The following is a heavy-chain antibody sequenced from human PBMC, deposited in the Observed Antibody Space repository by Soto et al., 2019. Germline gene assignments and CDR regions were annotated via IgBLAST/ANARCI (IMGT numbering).Heavy chain of an antibody. CDR2: ISSSSNTI. Sequence: EVQLVESGGGLVQPGGSLRLSCGVSGFPFRSYSMKWVRQARVKALEWVSYISSSSNTIYYADSVKARFTLSRDNAKNSLYLQMNSLRDEDTAVYYCESGGSGYQLYWGQGTLVTVSS. D-gene: IGHD5-12*01. CDR3: ESGGSGYQLY. CDR1: GFPFRSYS. V-gene: IGHV3-48*02. J-gene: IGHJ4*02.